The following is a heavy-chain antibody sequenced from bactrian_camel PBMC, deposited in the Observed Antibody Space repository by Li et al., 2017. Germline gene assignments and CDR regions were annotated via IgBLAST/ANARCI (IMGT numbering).Heavy chain of an antibody. V-gene: IGHV3-1*01. CDR3: ARSPSGVGTPAQAGVGV. CDR1: GFIFDDYA. Sequence: ESGGDLVQPGGSLRLACAASGFIFDDYAMGWIRQTPGKGLEWVSATTWNGDTTNYADSVKGRFTISRDNAKNTVSLQMNSLKPEDTGVYYCARSPSGVGTPAQAGVGVWGQGTQVTVS. D-gene: IGHD5*01. J-gene: IGHJ4*01. CDR2: TTWNGDTT.